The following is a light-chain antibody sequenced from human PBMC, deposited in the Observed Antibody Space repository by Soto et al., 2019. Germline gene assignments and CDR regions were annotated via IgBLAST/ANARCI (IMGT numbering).Light chain of an antibody. CDR3: QQLNSYPRT. CDR2: AAS. V-gene: IGKV1-9*01. J-gene: IGKJ1*01. CDR1: QGINSY. Sequence: DIQLTQSPSVLSASVGDRVTITCRASQGINSYLAWYQQKPGKVPKLLIYAASTLHSGVPSRFSGSGSGTEFTLTINSLQPEDFATYYCQQLNSYPRTFGQGTK.